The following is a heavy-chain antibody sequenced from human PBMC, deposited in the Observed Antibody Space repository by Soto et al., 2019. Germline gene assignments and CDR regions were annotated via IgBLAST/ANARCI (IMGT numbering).Heavy chain of an antibody. V-gene: IGHV4-31*03. CDR1: GGSISSGGYY. Sequence: QVQLQESGPGLVKPSQTLSLTCTVSGGSISSGGYYWSWIRQHPGKGLEWFGYIYYSGSTYHNPSLKSRVTISVVTSKNQFSLKLSSVTAADTAVYYGARESRQIAAAGSFAYWGQGTLVTVSS. J-gene: IGHJ4*02. CDR3: ARESRQIAAAGSFAY. CDR2: IYYSGST. D-gene: IGHD6-13*01.